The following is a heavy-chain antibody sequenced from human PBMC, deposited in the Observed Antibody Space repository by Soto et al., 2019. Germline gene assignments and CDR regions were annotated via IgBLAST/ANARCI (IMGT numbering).Heavy chain of an antibody. V-gene: IGHV1-69*06. CDR1: GVTFSSYA. D-gene: IGHD5-12*01. CDR2: IIPIFGTA. J-gene: IGHJ4*02. Sequence: SVKVSCKASGVTFSSYAISWVRQAPLQGREWMGGIIPIFGTANYAQKFQGRVTITADKSTSTAYMELSSLRSEDTAVYYCARDKIVGGYDWGYFDYWGQGPLVTVSS. CDR3: ARDKIVGGYDWGYFDY.